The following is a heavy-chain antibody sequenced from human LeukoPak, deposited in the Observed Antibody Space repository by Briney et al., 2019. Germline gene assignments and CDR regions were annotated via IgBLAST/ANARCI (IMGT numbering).Heavy chain of an antibody. D-gene: IGHD4-11*01. CDR2: INHSGST. Sequence: SETLSLTCAVYGGSFSGYYWSWIRQPPGKGLEWIGEINHSGSTNYNPSLKSRVTISVDTSKNQFSLKLSSVTAADTAVYYCARSRDYSNYVPRFRSAFDIWGQGTMVTVSS. J-gene: IGHJ3*02. CDR1: GGSFSGYY. CDR3: ARSRDYSNYVPRFRSAFDI. V-gene: IGHV4-34*01.